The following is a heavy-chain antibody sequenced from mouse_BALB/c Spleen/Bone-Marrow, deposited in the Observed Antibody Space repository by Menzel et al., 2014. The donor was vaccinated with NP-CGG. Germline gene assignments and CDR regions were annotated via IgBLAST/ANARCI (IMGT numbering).Heavy chain of an antibody. J-gene: IGHJ3*01. D-gene: IGHD2-4*01. V-gene: IGHV5-6*01. Sequence: EVNLVESGGDLVKPGGSLKLSCAASGFTFSSYGMSWVRQTPDKRLEWVATISSGGSYTYYPDSVKGRFTISRDNSKNTLYLQMSSLKSEDTAMYYFARVGRGGRLQPWFAYWVQGTLVTVSA. CDR1: GFTFSSYG. CDR2: ISSGGSYT. CDR3: ARVGRGGRLQPWFAY.